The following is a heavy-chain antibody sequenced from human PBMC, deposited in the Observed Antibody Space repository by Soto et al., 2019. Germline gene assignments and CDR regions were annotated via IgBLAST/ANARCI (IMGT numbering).Heavy chain of an antibody. CDR3: ARVDDYVWGSFRP. D-gene: IGHD3-16*02. Sequence: GASVKVSCKASGYTFTTHGISWVRQAPGQGLEWMGWISPYNGKTTYAQKVRGRVTMTTDTSTSTAYMELRGLRSDDTAVYYCARVDDYVWGSFRPWGQGTQVTVSS. CDR1: GYTFTTHG. V-gene: IGHV1-18*04. J-gene: IGHJ4*02. CDR2: ISPYNGKT.